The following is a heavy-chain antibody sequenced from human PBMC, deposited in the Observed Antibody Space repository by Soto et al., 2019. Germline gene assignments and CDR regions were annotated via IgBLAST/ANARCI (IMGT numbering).Heavy chain of an antibody. V-gene: IGHV3-15*01. Sequence: EVQLVESGGGLVKPGGSLRLSCAASGFTFSNAWMCWVRQAPGKGLEWVGRIKSKTDGGTTDYAAPVKGRFTISRDDSKNTLYLQMNSLKTEDTAVYYCTTTTGYYYYGMDVWGQGTTVTVSS. CDR1: GFTFSNAW. J-gene: IGHJ6*02. CDR3: TTTTGYYYYGMDV. D-gene: IGHD3-9*01. CDR2: IKSKTDGGTT.